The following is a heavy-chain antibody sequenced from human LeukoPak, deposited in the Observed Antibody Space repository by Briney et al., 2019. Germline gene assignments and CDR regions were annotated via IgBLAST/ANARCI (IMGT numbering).Heavy chain of an antibody. J-gene: IGHJ1*01. CDR2: IRSKADGGTI. CDR1: GFTCGDYA. D-gene: IGHD6-19*01. V-gene: IGHV3-49*04. Sequence: GGSLRLSCTASGFTCGDYAMGSVRQAPGKGLEWVGFIRSKADGGTIEYAASVKGTFTISRDDSKSIGYLQMNSLKTEDTAVYYCTRVSGGWYSEYFQHWGQGTLVTVSS. CDR3: TRVSGGWYSEYFQH.